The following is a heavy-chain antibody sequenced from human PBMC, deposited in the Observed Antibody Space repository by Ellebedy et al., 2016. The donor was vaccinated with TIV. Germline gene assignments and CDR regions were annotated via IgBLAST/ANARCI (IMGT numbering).Heavy chain of an antibody. Sequence: SGPTLVXPTPPLTLTCSFSGFSLSSTAVGVSWIRQPPGKALEWLALIYWDDTESYSPSLESRLTITKDTSKNQVVLTMTNMDPVDTATYYCAHSSGWTIDHWGQGTLVTVSS. CDR3: AHSSGWTIDH. CDR1: GFSLSSTAVG. CDR2: IYWDDTE. V-gene: IGHV2-5*02. D-gene: IGHD6-19*01. J-gene: IGHJ4*02.